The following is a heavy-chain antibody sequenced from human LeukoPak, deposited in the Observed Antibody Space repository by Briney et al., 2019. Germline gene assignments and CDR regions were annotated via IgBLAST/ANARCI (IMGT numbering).Heavy chain of an antibody. CDR3: AGDRGGDYGMDV. CDR1: GFTFSDYY. V-gene: IGHV3-11*05. Sequence: PGGSLRLSCAASGFTFSDYYMSWIRQAPGKGLEWVSHISSSSSYINYADSVKGRFTISRDNAKNSLYLQMNSLRAEDTAVYYCAGDRGGDYGMDVWGQGTTVTVSS. J-gene: IGHJ6*02. CDR2: ISSSSSYI. D-gene: IGHD3-16*01.